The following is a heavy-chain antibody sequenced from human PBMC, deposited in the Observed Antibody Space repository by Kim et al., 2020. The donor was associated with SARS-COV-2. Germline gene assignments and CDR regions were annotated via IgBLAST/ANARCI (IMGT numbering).Heavy chain of an antibody. CDR1: GFTVSSNY. V-gene: IGHV3-53*01. Sequence: GGSLRLSCAASGFTVSSNYMSWVRQAPGKGLEWVSVIYSGGSTYYADSVKGRFTISRDNSKNTLYLQMNSLRAEDTAVYYCARDEGGGSYGYYYYGMDVWGQGTTVTVSS. J-gene: IGHJ6*02. CDR2: IYSGGST. CDR3: ARDEGGGSYGYYYYGMDV. D-gene: IGHD5-18*01.